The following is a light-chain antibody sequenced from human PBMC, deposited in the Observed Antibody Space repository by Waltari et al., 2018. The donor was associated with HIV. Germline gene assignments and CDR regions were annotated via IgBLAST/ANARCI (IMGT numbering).Light chain of an antibody. CDR3: CSYTRRGTRE. Sequence: QSALTQPASVSGSPGQSVTISCTGTSSSVVPYNCVSWYQQHPGKVPKLIIFEVSNRPSWVSKRFSGSKSGNPAFMTISGLQADDEADYYCCSYTRRGTREFGGGTKVTVL. CDR2: EVS. CDR1: SSSVVPYNC. J-gene: IGLJ3*02. V-gene: IGLV2-14*01.